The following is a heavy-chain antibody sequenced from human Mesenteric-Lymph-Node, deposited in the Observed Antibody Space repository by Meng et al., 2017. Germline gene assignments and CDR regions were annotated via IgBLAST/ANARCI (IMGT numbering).Heavy chain of an antibody. D-gene: IGHD1-26*01. CDR1: GGSFSGYY. CDR3: ARSPYSGSALPFFDY. CDR2: INHSGST. V-gene: IGHV4-34*01. Sequence: QVQLHQWGAGLLKPSETLSLTCAVYGGSFSGYYWSWIRQPPGKGLEWIGEINHSGSTNYNPSLKSRVTISGDTSNKQFSLKLTSVTAADTAVYYCARSPYSGSALPFFDYWGQGSLVTVSS. J-gene: IGHJ4*02.